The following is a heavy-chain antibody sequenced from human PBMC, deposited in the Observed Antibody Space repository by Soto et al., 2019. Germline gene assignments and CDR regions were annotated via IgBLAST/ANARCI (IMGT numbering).Heavy chain of an antibody. CDR1: GGSFSGYY. Sequence: SETLSLTCAVYGGSFSGYYWSWIRQPPGKGLEWIGEINNGGSSNYDPSLKSRGSMSVGTSNNQFSLKLTSVTAADTAVYYCARGRGDGYNQNWYFDLWGRGTLVTVSS. J-gene: IGHJ2*01. CDR3: ARGRGDGYNQNWYFDL. D-gene: IGHD3-10*01. CDR2: INNGGSS. V-gene: IGHV4-34*01.